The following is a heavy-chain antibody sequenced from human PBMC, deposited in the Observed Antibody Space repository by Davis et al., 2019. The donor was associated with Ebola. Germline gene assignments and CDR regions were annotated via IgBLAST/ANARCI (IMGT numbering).Heavy chain of an antibody. CDR1: GYSFTSYW. J-gene: IGHJ3*02. D-gene: IGHD3-10*01. CDR3: ARIKVTLVRGVVIPGGAFDI. CDR2: IYPGDSDT. Sequence: GESLKISCKGSGYSFTSYWIGWVRQMPGKGLEWMGIIYPGDSDTRYSPSFQGQVTISADKSISTAYLQWSSLKASYTAMYYCARIKVTLVRGVVIPGGAFDIWGQGTMVTVSS. V-gene: IGHV5-51*01.